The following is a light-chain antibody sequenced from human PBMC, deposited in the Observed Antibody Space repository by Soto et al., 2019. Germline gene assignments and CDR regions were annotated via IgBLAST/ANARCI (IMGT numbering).Light chain of an antibody. CDR3: GSYTTTYTML. J-gene: IGLJ2*01. V-gene: IGLV2-14*03. CDR2: EVS. Sequence: QSALTQPASVSGSPGQSITISCTGTNSDVGGYNYVSWYQQHPDKAPKLIIYEVSNRPSGVSLRFSGSKSANTASLTISGLQAEDDADYFCGSYTTTYTMLFGGGTKLTVL. CDR1: NSDVGGYNY.